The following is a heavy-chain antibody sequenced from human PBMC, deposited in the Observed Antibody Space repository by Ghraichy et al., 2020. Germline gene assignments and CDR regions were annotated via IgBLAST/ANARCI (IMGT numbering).Heavy chain of an antibody. D-gene: IGHD3-16*02. J-gene: IGHJ4*02. CDR2: IYYSGST. Sequence: ETLSLTCTVSGGSVSSGSYYWSWIRQPPGKGLEWIWYIYYSGSTNYNPSLKSRVTISVDTSKNQFSLKLSSVTAADTAVYYCSRDGGGLRVGELSSPFDYWGQESLVTVSS. V-gene: IGHV4-61*01. CDR3: SRDGGGLRVGELSSPFDY. CDR1: GGSVSSGSYY.